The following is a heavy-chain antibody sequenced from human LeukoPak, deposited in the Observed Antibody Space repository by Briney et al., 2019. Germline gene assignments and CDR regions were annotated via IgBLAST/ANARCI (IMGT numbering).Heavy chain of an antibody. D-gene: IGHD1-14*01. CDR2: ISSSSSYI. Sequence: GGSLRLSCAASGFTFSSYSMNWVRQAPGKGLEWVSSISSSSSYIYYADSVKGRFIISRDNAKNSLYLQMNSLRAEDTAVYFCARIEKWTNLVRYYFDNWGQGTLVTVSS. J-gene: IGHJ4*02. V-gene: IGHV3-21*04. CDR1: GFTFSSYS. CDR3: ARIEKWTNLVRYYFDN.